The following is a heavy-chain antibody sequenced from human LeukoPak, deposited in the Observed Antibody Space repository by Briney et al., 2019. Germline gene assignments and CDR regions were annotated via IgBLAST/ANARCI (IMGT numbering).Heavy chain of an antibody. CDR3: ARELLWFGELSCYFDY. CDR1: GFTFGSYS. CDR2: ISSSSSTI. V-gene: IGHV3-48*01. D-gene: IGHD3-10*01. J-gene: IGHJ4*02. Sequence: GGSLRLSCAASGFTFGSYSMNWVRQAPGKGLEWVSYISSSSSTIYYADSVKGRFTISRDNAKNSLYLQMNSLRAEDTAVYYCARELLWFGELSCYFDYWGQGTLVTVSS.